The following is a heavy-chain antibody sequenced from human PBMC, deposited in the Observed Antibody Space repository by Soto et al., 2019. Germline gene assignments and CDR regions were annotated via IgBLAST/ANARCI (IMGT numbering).Heavy chain of an antibody. CDR2: INHSGST. D-gene: IGHD1-26*01. CDR1: GGSFSGYY. Sequence: SETLSLTCADYGGSFSGYYWSWIRQPPGKGLEWIGEINHSGSTNYNPSLKSRVTISVHTSSSQFSLELSSVTAADTAVYYCARGLISGSHYSGGWYYFDSWGQGTQVT. V-gene: IGHV4-34*01. CDR3: ARGLISGSHYSGGWYYFDS. J-gene: IGHJ4*02.